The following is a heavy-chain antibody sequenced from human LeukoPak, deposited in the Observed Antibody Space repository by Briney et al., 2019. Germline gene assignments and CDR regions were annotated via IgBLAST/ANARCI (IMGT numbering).Heavy chain of an antibody. CDR3: ARVICTNGVCYIGHIVLKDAFDI. CDR2: IYYSGST. D-gene: IGHD2-8*01. J-gene: IGHJ3*02. CDR1: GGSISSGDYY. V-gene: IGHV4-30-4*08. Sequence: SETLSLTCTVSGGSISSGDYYWSWIRQPPGKGLEWIGYIYYSGSTYYNPSLKSRVTISVDTSKNQFSLKLSSVTAADTAVYYYARVICTNGVCYIGHIVLKDAFDIWGQGTMVTVSS.